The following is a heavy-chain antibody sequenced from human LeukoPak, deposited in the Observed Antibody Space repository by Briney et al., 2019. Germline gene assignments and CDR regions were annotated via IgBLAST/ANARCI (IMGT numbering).Heavy chain of an antibody. CDR1: GGSISSYY. CDR2: IHTSGST. J-gene: IGHJ4*02. CDR3: ARHRYYYDSSGYYRLDY. Sequence: SETLSLTCTVSGGSISSYYWSWRRQPAGKGLEWVGRIHTSGSTNYTPSLQSRVTISVDTSNNHSSLQLSSVTAADTAVYYCARHRYYYDSSGYYRLDYWGQGTLVTVSS. D-gene: IGHD3-22*01. V-gene: IGHV4-4*07.